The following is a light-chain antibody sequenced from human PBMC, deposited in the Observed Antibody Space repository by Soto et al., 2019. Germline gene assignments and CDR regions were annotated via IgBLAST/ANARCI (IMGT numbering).Light chain of an antibody. CDR3: CSYAVTSTYL. J-gene: IGLJ1*01. CDR2: DVT. Sequence: QSALTQPRSVSGSPGQSVTISCTGTSSDVGGYNYVSWYQQHPGKAPKLMVYDVTERPSGVPDRFSGSKSGNTASLTISGLRDEDEADYYCCSYAVTSTYLFGTGTKVTVL. V-gene: IGLV2-11*01. CDR1: SSDVGGYNY.